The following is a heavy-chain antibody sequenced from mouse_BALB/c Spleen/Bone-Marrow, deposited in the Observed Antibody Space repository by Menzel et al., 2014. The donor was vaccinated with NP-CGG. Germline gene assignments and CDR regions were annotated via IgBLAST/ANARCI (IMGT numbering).Heavy chain of an antibody. J-gene: IGHJ3*01. CDR2: ISGGGSYT. Sequence: EVHLVESGGGLVKSGGSLKLSCAASGFSFNSYGMSRVRQTPEKRLEWVATISGGGSYTFYPDSVKGRFTISRDNAKNNLYLQLGSPRSEDTALYYCARHAYYDQTEVSFVYWGQGTLVTVSA. V-gene: IGHV5-9-2*01. CDR3: ARHAYYDQTEVSFVY. D-gene: IGHD2-4*01. CDR1: GFSFNSYG.